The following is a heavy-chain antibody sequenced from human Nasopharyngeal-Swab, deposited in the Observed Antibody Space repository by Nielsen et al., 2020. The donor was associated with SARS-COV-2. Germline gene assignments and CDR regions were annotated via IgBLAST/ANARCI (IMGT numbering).Heavy chain of an antibody. V-gene: IGHV3-23*03. Sequence: GGSLRLSCAASGFTFSSYGVSWVRQAPGKGPEWVSIIFSTGSPIYYADSVKGRFTISRDNSKNTLYLQMNSLRAEDTAVYYCAKMARAVTKYYFDYWGQGALVTVSS. J-gene: IGHJ4*02. CDR3: AKMARAVTKYYFDY. CDR2: IFSTGSPI. D-gene: IGHD4-17*01. CDR1: GFTFSSYG.